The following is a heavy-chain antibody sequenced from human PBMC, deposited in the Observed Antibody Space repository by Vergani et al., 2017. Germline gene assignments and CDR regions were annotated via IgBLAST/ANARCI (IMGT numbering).Heavy chain of an antibody. Sequence: QLQLQESGPGLVKPSETLSLTCTVSGGSISSSSYYWGWIRQPPGKGLEWIGSIYYSGSTYYNPSLKSRVTISVDTSKNQFSLQLNSVTPEDTAVYYCARLDGIAAAGGDAFDIWGQGTMVTVSS. CDR3: ARLDGIAAAGGDAFDI. CDR2: IYYSGST. J-gene: IGHJ3*02. CDR1: GGSISSSSYY. V-gene: IGHV4-39*01. D-gene: IGHD6-13*01.